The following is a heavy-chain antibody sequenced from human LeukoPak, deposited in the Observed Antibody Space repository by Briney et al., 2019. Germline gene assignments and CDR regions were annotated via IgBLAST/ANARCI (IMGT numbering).Heavy chain of an antibody. CDR2: IWYDGSNK. CDR1: GFTFSNYA. J-gene: IGHJ4*02. CDR3: ARDRTIFGVVLYYFDY. V-gene: IGHV3-30*04. D-gene: IGHD3-3*01. Sequence: GGSLRLSYAASGFTFSNYAMHWVRQAPGKGLEWVTVIWYDGSNKYYADSVKGRFTISRDNSKNTVYLQMNSLRAEDTAVYYCARDRTIFGVVLYYFDYWGQGTLVTVSS.